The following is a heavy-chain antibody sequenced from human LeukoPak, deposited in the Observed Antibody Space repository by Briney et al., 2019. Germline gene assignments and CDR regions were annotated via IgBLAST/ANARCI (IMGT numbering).Heavy chain of an antibody. Sequence: GGSLRLSCAASGFTFSSYEMNWVRQAPGKGLEWVSYISSSGSTIYYADSVKGRFTISRDNAKNSLYLQMNSLRAEDTAVYYCARDLSMVRGVIHDIWAKGQWSPSLQ. J-gene: IGHJ3*02. CDR2: ISSSGSTI. CDR1: GFTFSSYE. D-gene: IGHD3-10*01. CDR3: ARDLSMVRGVIHDI. V-gene: IGHV3-48*03.